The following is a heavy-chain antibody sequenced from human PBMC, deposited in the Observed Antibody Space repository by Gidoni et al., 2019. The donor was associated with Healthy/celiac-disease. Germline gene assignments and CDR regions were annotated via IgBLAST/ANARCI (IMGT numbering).Heavy chain of an antibody. CDR1: GFPFSSYA. J-gene: IGHJ4*02. CDR3: ARGTYYYDSSGYYYGY. V-gene: IGHV3-30-3*01. CDR2: ISYDGSNK. D-gene: IGHD3-22*01. Sequence: QVQLVESGGGVVQPGRSLRLSFARSGFPFSSYAMHWVRQAPGKGLEWVAVISYDGSNKYYADSVKGRFTISRDNSKNTLYLQMNSLRAEDTAVYYCARGTYYYDSSGYYYGYWGQGTLVTVSS.